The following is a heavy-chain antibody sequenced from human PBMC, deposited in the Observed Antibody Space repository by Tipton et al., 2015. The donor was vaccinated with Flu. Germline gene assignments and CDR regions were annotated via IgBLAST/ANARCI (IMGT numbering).Heavy chain of an antibody. CDR3: ARGIYCSGGSCYPGGGYFDY. CDR2: IHHSGST. V-gene: IGHV4-38-2*01. Sequence: TLSLTCAVSGYSISSGYYWGWIRQPPGKGLDWIGSIHHSGSTYYNPSLKSRVTISVDTSKNQFSLKLSSVSAADTAVYYCARGIYCSGGSCYPGGGYFDYWGQGTLVTVYS. J-gene: IGHJ4*02. D-gene: IGHD2-15*01. CDR1: GYSISSGYY.